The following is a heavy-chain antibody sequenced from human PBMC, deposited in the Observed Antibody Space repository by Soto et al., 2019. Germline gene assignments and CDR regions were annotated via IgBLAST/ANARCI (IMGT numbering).Heavy chain of an antibody. CDR3: ARAQRVGYYYYYGMDV. J-gene: IGHJ6*02. CDR1: GGSISNYH. V-gene: IGHV4-59*01. D-gene: IGHD6-25*01. CDR2: IYYSGST. Sequence: SETLSLTCTVSGGSISNYHWNWVRQPPGKGLEWIGYIYYSGSTNYNPSLKSRVTVSVDTSKNQFSLKLTSVTAADTAVYYCARAQRVGYYYYYGMDVWGQGTTVTVSS.